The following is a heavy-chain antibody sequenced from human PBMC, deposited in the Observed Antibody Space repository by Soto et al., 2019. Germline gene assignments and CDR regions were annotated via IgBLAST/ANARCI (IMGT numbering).Heavy chain of an antibody. CDR3: AKDHDYGKYFQH. Sequence: GGSLRLSCAASGFTFDDYTMHWVRQAPGKGLEWVSLISWDGGSTYYADSVKGRFTISRDNSKNSLYLQMNSLRTEDTALYYCAKDHDYGKYFQHWGQGTLVTVSS. CDR1: GFTFDDYT. CDR2: ISWDGGST. J-gene: IGHJ1*01. V-gene: IGHV3-43*01. D-gene: IGHD4-17*01.